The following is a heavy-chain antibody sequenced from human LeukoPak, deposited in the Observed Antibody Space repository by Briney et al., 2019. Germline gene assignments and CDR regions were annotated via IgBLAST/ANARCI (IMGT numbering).Heavy chain of an antibody. V-gene: IGHV3-15*01. J-gene: IGHJ4*02. Sequence: PGGSLRLSCAASEFTLSDYWMSWVRQAPGKGLEWVGRIRNDRITDYAAPVQGRFSISRDNSKNTIYLQMNSLRTDDTGMYFCTWMDTIFTVDYWGQGTLVTV. CDR2: IRNDRIT. CDR1: EFTLSDYW. CDR3: TWMDTIFTVDY. D-gene: IGHD5-12*01.